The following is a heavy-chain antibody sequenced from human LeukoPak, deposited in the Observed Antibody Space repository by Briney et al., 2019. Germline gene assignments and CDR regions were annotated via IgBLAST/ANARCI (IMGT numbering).Heavy chain of an antibody. D-gene: IGHD2-15*01. V-gene: IGHV3-53*01. CDR3: ARDWDYGRAERPA. CDR1: GFTVSGNY. Sequence: GGSLRLSCAASGFTVSGNYMSWVRQAPGKGLECVAVIYSGGDTYYADSVKGRFTISRDKSKNTLYLQMNSLRAEDTAVYYCARDWDYGRAERPAWGQGTLVTVSS. J-gene: IGHJ5*02. CDR2: IYSGGDT.